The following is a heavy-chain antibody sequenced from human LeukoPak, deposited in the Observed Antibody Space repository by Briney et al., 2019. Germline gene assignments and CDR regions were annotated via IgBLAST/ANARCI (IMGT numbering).Heavy chain of an antibody. J-gene: IGHJ4*02. Sequence: PSETLSLTCTVSGGSISSYYWSWIRQPPGKGLEWIGYIYYSGSTNYNPSLKSRVTISVDTSKTQFSLKVSSVTAADTAVYYCARPGDTAMVTIDYWGQGTLVTVSS. V-gene: IGHV4-59*08. CDR1: GGSISSYY. CDR3: ARPGDTAMVTIDY. D-gene: IGHD5-18*01. CDR2: IYYSGST.